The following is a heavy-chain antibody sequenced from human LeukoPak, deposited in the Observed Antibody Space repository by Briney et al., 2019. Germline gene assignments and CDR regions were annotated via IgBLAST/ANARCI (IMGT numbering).Heavy chain of an antibody. V-gene: IGHV1-18*01. J-gene: IGHJ4*02. CDR2: ISAYNGNT. Sequence: AASVKVSCKASGYTFTTYGFSWVRQAPGQGLEWMGWISAYNGNTNYAQKLQGRVTMTTDTSTSTAYMELRSLRSDDTAVYYCARDGRGILGTTGIDYWGQGTLVTVSS. CDR1: GYTFTTYG. CDR3: ARDGRGILGTTGIDY. D-gene: IGHD3-16*01.